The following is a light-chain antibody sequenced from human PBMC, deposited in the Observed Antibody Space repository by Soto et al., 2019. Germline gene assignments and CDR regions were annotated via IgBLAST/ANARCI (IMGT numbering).Light chain of an antibody. CDR2: GAS. CDR1: QSVSSN. V-gene: IGKV3-15*01. CDR3: QQYNNWPPIT. J-gene: IGKJ5*01. Sequence: EILMTQSPANLSVSPGERATLPCRASQSVSSNLAWYQQKPGQAPRLLIYGASTRATGIPARFSGSGSGTEFTLTVSSLQSEDFAVYYCQQYNNWPPITFGQGTRLEIK.